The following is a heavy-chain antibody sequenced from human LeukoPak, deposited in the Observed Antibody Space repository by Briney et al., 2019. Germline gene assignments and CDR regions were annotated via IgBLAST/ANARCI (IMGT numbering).Heavy chain of an antibody. V-gene: IGHV3-7*01. CDR3: ARAPPGSGSYSDV. Sequence: SGGSLRLSCAGSGFTFSSYWMSWVRQAPGKGLEWVANIKQDGSEKYYVDSVRGRFTISRDNAKNSLYLQMNSLRAEDTAVYYCARAPPGSGSYSDVWGKGTTVTVSS. CDR1: GFTFSSYW. J-gene: IGHJ6*04. CDR2: IKQDGSEK. D-gene: IGHD1-26*01.